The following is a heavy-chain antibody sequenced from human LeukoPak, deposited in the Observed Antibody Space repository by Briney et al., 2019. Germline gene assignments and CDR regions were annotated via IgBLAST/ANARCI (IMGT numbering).Heavy chain of an antibody. J-gene: IGHJ3*02. CDR2: IYSSGST. V-gene: IGHV4-59*01. CDR1: GGSISGYY. D-gene: IGHD3-10*01. Sequence: PSETLSLTCTVSGGSISGYYWSWIRQPPGKGLEWIGYIYSSGSTTYNPSLDGRVTISVDTSKNQLSLKLSSVTAADTAVYFCARHGPYGSGTYYHDAFDIWGQGTMVTVSS. CDR3: ARHGPYGSGTYYHDAFDI.